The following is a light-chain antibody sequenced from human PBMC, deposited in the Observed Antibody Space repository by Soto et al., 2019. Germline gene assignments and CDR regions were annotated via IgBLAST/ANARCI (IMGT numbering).Light chain of an antibody. CDR3: MRGTHWPPT. J-gene: IGKJ1*01. CDR2: TVS. CDR1: QSVVYSDGNAY. V-gene: IGKV2-30*01. Sequence: VVMTQSPPSLPVTLGQPASISCRSSQSVVYSDGNAYLNWFQQRPGQSPRSLIYTVSNRDSGVPDRFRGDGTGTDFTLKISRVEDDDVGISYCMRGTHWPPTFGQGTKVEI.